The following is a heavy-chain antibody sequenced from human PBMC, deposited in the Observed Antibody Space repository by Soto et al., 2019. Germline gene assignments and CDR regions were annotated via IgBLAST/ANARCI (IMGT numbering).Heavy chain of an antibody. CDR2: IHHSGST. J-gene: IGHJ6*02. CDR1: GASIRSYY. V-gene: IGHV4-59*12. Sequence: SETLSLTCTVSGASIRSYYWSWIRQPPGKGLEWIGFIHHSGSTNYNPSLKSRVTISVDTSKNQFSLKLSSVTAADTAVYYCARVFGFGGMDVWGQGTTVTVSS. D-gene: IGHD3-10*01. CDR3: ARVFGFGGMDV.